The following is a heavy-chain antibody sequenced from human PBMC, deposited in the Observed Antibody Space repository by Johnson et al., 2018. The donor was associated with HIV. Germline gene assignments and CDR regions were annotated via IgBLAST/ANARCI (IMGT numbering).Heavy chain of an antibody. CDR1: GFTFSSYA. CDR2: ISNSGGSK. CDR3: ARLDRRSGSYYPGAFDI. J-gene: IGHJ3*02. Sequence: VQLVESGGGLVQPGGSLRLSCAASGFTFSSYAMNWVRQAPGKGLEWVSYISNSGGSKYYADSVKGRFTISRDNAQNSLYLQMNSLRAGDTAVYYCARLDRRSGSYYPGAFDIWGQGTMVTVSS. V-gene: IGHV3-48*04. D-gene: IGHD1-26*01.